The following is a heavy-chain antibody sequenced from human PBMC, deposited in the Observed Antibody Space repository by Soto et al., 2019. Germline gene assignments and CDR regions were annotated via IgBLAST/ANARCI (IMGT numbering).Heavy chain of an antibody. CDR1: GGTXTSYA. CDR2: IIPIFGTA. CDR3: ARVDRYYYDSSGPEDAFDI. D-gene: IGHD3-22*01. Sequence: SXKVSFKASGGTXTSYAISLVRQAPGQGLEWIGGIIPIFGTANYAQKFQVRVTITADESTSTAYIELSSPRSEDTAVYYFARVDRYYYDSSGPEDAFDIWGQGTMGTVSS. V-gene: IGHV1-69*13. J-gene: IGHJ3*02.